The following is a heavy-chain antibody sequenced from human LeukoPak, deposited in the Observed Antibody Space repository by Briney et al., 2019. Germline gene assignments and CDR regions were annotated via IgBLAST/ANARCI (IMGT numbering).Heavy chain of an antibody. CDR2: ISSSGSTI. Sequence: PGGSLRLSCAASGFTFSSYEMNWVRQAPGKGLEWVSYISSSGSTIYYADSVKGRFTISRDNSKNTLYLQMNSLRAEDTAVYYCAKDRPAMAMGALDYWGQGTLVTVSS. CDR1: GFTFSSYE. CDR3: AKDRPAMAMGALDY. J-gene: IGHJ4*02. D-gene: IGHD5-18*01. V-gene: IGHV3-48*03.